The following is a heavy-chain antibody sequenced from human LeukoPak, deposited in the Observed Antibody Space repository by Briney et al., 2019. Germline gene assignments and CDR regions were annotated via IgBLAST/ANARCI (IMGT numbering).Heavy chain of an antibody. D-gene: IGHD3-10*01. J-gene: IGHJ4*02. V-gene: IGHV4-34*01. Sequence: TSETLSLTCAVYGGSFSGYYRSWIRQPPGKGLEWIGEINHSGSTNYNPSLKSRVTISVDTSKNQFSLKLSSVTAADTAVYYCARGRDYYGSGRPPDYWGQGTLVTVSS. CDR1: GGSFSGYY. CDR2: INHSGST. CDR3: ARGRDYYGSGRPPDY.